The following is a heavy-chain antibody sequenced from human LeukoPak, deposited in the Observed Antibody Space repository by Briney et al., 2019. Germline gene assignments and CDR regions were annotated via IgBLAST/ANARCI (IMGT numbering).Heavy chain of an antibody. CDR1: GGSISSGDYY. CDR2: IYYSGST. Sequence: SQTLSLTCTVSGGSISSGDYYWSWIRQPPGKGLEWIGYIYYSGSTYYNPSLKSRVTISVDRSKNQFSLKLSSVTAADTAVYYCARGRNREGLEDYWGQGTLVTVSS. V-gene: IGHV4-30-4*01. CDR3: ARGRNREGLEDY. D-gene: IGHD1-14*01. J-gene: IGHJ4*02.